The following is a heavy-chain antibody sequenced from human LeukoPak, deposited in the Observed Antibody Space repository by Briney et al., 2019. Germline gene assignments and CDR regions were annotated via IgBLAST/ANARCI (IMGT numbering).Heavy chain of an antibody. J-gene: IGHJ3*02. CDR3: ATYRTGEKSAFDI. D-gene: IGHD1-1*01. CDR1: GGSFSGYY. CDR2: INHSGST. Sequence: PSETLSLTCAVYGGSFSGYYWSWIRQPPGKGLEWIGEINHSGSTNYNPSLKSRVTISVDKSKNQFSLKLSSVAAADTAVYYCATYRTGEKSAFDIWGQGTVVTVSS. V-gene: IGHV4-34*01.